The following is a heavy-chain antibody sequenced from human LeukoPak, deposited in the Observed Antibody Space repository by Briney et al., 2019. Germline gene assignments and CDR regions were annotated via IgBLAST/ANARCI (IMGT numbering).Heavy chain of an antibody. CDR1: GYTFTGYY. V-gene: IGHV1-2*02. J-gene: IGHJ4*02. CDR3: ARVPGGDQLQVDY. CDR2: INPNSGGT. Sequence: ASVKVSCNASGYTFTGYYMHWVRQAPGQGLEWMGWINPNSGGTNYAQKFQGRVTMTRDTSISTAYMELSRLRSDDTAVYYCARVPGGDQLQVDYWGQGTLVTVSS. D-gene: IGHD2-2*01.